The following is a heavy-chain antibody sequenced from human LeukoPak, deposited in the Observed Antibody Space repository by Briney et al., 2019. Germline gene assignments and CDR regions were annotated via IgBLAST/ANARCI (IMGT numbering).Heavy chain of an antibody. CDR3: ARRSPNNWGFDY. J-gene: IGHJ4*02. CDR1: GGSISSSNW. CDR2: IYHSGST. V-gene: IGHV4-4*02. D-gene: IGHD7-27*01. Sequence: SETLSLTYTVSGGSISSSNWWSWVRQPPGKGLEWIGEIYHSGSTNYNPSLKGRVTISVDKSKNQFSLKLSSVTAADTAVYYCARRSPNNWGFDYWGQGTLVTVSS.